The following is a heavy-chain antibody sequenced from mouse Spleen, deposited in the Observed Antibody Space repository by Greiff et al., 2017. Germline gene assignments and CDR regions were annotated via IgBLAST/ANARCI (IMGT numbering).Heavy chain of an antibody. V-gene: IGHV5-6*01. CDR2: ISSGGSYT. CDR1: GFTFSSYG. J-gene: IGHJ2*01. D-gene: IGHD2-3*01. Sequence: EVKLMESGGDLVKPGGSLKLSCAASGFTFSSYGMSWVRQTPDKRLEWVATISSGGSYTYYPDSVKGRFTISRDNAKNTLYLQMSSLKSEDTAMYYCARIYDGGDYWGQGTTLTVSS. CDR3: ARIYDGGDY.